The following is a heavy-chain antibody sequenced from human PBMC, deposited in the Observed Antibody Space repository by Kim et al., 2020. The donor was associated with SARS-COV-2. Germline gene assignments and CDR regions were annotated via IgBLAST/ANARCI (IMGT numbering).Heavy chain of an antibody. CDR2: GDAS. CDR3: ARVYYVIDY. D-gene: IGHD3-10*01. Sequence: GDASEYADSVGGRFTISRDSSKNTLYLQMNSVRAEDSALYYCARVYYVIDYWGQGTQVTVSS. J-gene: IGHJ4*02. V-gene: IGHV3-23*01.